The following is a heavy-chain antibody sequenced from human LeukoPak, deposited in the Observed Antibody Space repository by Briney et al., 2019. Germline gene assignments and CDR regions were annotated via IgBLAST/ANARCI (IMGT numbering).Heavy chain of an antibody. D-gene: IGHD4-11*01. CDR2: IYSSGST. CDR3: ARVQLSDYPTDY. J-gene: IGHJ4*02. Sequence: PGGSLRLSCAASGFTASSNYMSWVRQAPGKGLEWVSVIYSSGSTYYADSVKGRFTISRDNSKNTLYLQMNSLGAEDTAVYYCARVQLSDYPTDYWGQGTLVTVSS. CDR1: GFTASSNY. V-gene: IGHV3-53*01.